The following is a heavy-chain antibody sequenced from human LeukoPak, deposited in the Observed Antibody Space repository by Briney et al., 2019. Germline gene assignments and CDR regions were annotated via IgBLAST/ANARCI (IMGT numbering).Heavy chain of an antibody. J-gene: IGHJ3*02. Sequence: PGGSLRLSCAASGFTFSSYAMSWVRQAPGKGLEWVSAISGSGGSTYYADSVKGRFTISRDNSKNTLYLQMNSLRAEDTAVYYCARSHSSSWSSDAFDIWGQGTMVTVSS. V-gene: IGHV3-23*01. CDR3: ARSHSSSWSSDAFDI. CDR1: GFTFSSYA. D-gene: IGHD6-13*01. CDR2: ISGSGGST.